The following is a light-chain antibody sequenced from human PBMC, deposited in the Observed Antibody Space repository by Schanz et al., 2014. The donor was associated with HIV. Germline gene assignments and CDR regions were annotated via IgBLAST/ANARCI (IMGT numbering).Light chain of an antibody. V-gene: IGLV2-11*01. J-gene: IGLJ2*01. Sequence: QSVLTQPRSVSGSPGQSVTISCTGTSSDVGGYNYVSWYQQHPGKAPKLMIYDVSKRPSGVPDRFSGSKSGNTASLTISGLQAEDEADYYCQSYDSSLRVVLFGGGTKLTVL. CDR1: SSDVGGYNY. CDR3: QSYDSSLRVVL. CDR2: DVS.